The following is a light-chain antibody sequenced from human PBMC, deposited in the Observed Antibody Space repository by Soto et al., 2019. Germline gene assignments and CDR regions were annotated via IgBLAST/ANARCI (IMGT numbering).Light chain of an antibody. V-gene: IGLV2-14*01. CDR1: SSDVGGYNY. CDR2: EVS. Sequence: QSALTQPASVSGSPGQSITISCTGTSSDVGGYNYVSWYQQHPGKAPKLIIYEVSNRPSGASNRFSGSKSGNTASLTISGLQAEDEADYYCSSYTTTTTRVVFGGGTKLTVL. CDR3: SSYTTTTTRVV. J-gene: IGLJ3*02.